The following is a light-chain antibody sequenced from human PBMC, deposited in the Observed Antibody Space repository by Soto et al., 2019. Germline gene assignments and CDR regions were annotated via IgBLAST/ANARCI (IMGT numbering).Light chain of an antibody. CDR3: QSYDSSLSGSLVV. CDR2: GNS. Sequence: QSVLTQPPSVSGAPGQRVTISCTGGSSNIGAGYDVHWYQQLPGTAPKLLIYGNSNRPSGVPDRFSGSKSGTSASLAITGLQAEDEADYYCQSYDSSLSGSLVVFGGGTKLTVL. V-gene: IGLV1-40*01. J-gene: IGLJ2*01. CDR1: SSNIGAGYD.